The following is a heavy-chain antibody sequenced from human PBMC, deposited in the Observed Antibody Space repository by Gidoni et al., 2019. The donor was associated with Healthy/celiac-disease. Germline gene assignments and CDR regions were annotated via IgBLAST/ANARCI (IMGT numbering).Heavy chain of an antibody. CDR2: MYSGGST. D-gene: IGHD3-10*01. Sequence: EVQLVESGGGLVQPGGSMRLSCAASGFTVSSTYMSWVRPAPGKGLEWVSVMYSGGSTYYADSGKGRFTISRHNSKNTLYLQMNSLRAEDTAVYYCARDLVTDGMDVWGQGTTVTVSS. J-gene: IGHJ6*02. CDR1: GFTVSSTY. CDR3: ARDLVTDGMDV. V-gene: IGHV3-53*04.